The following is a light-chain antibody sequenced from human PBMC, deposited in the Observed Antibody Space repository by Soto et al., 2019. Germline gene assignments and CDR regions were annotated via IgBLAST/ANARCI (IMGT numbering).Light chain of an antibody. J-gene: IGKJ4*01. CDR1: QTVRNNY. CDR3: QQFSSYPLT. Sequence: VLAQTQGTLSLSPGERATLSCRASQTVRNNYLAWYQQKPGQAPRLLIYDASSRATGIPDRFSGGGSGTDFTLTISRLEPEDFAVYYCQQFSSYPLTFGGGTKVDI. V-gene: IGKV3-20*01. CDR2: DAS.